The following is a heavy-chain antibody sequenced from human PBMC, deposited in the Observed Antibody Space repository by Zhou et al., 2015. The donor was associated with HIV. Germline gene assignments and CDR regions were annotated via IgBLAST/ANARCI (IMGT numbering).Heavy chain of an antibody. CDR1: GYTFTSYG. CDR2: ISAYNGNT. Sequence: QVQLVQSGAEVKKPGASVKVSCKASGYTFTSYGISWVRQAPGQGLEWMGWISAYNGNTNYAQKLQGRVTMTTDTSTSTAYMELRSLRSDDTAVYYCARVADYGRFQHVGRGPPWSTVSSRECTPDP. CDR3: ARVADYGRFQHVGRGPPWSTVSSRECTPDP. J-gene: IGHJ5*02. D-gene: IGHD4-17*01. V-gene: IGHV1-18*01.